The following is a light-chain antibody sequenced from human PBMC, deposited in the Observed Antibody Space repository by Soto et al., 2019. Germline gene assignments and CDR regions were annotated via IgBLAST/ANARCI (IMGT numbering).Light chain of an antibody. CDR2: EVN. CDR1: SSDVGGYNY. Sequence: QSALTQPASVSGSPGQSITISCTGTSSDVGGYNYVSWYQQHPGQAPKLMIYEVNDRPSGVSNRFSGSKSGNTASLTISGLQAEDEADYYCSSYTSSSTLVFGGGTKLTVL. J-gene: IGLJ2*01. V-gene: IGLV2-14*01. CDR3: SSYTSSSTLV.